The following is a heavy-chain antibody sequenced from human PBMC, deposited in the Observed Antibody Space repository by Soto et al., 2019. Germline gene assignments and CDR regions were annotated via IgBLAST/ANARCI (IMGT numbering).Heavy chain of an antibody. CDR2: IYYSGST. CDR1: GGSISSSSYY. CDR3: ARHPRTGTDSPLYYHYMDV. J-gene: IGHJ6*03. V-gene: IGHV4-39*01. Sequence: SETLSLTCTVSGGSISSSSYYWGWIRQPPGKGLEWIGSIYYSGSTYYNPSLKSRVTISVDTSKNQFSLKLSSVTAADTAVYYCARHPRTGTDSPLYYHYMDVWRKGTTVPVSS. D-gene: IGHD1-1*01.